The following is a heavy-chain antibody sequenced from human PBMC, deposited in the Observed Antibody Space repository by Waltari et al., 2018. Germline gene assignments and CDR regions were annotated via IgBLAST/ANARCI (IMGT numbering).Heavy chain of an antibody. D-gene: IGHD3-10*01. J-gene: IGHJ4*02. CDR2: INPNSGGT. CDR1: GYTFTGYY. CDR3: ARVIREWFRELFKGEVFDY. Sequence: QVQLVQSGAEVKKPGASVKVSCKAAGYTFTGYYMPWVRQAPGQGLEWMGWINPNSGGTNYAQKFQGRVTMTRDTSISTAYMELSRLRSDDTAVYYCARVIREWFRELFKGEVFDYWGQGTLVTVSS. V-gene: IGHV1-2*02.